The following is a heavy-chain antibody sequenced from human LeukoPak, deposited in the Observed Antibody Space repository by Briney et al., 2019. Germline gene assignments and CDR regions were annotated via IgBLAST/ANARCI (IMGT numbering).Heavy chain of an antibody. CDR2: IYYSGST. J-gene: IGHJ4*02. V-gene: IGHV4-59*01. CDR3: ARGEGGLPTSDY. CDR1: GGSISSYY. D-gene: IGHD1-26*01. Sequence: SETLSLTCTVSGGSISSYYWSWIRQPPGKGLEWIGYIYYSGSTNYNPSLKSRVTISVDTSKNQFSLKLSSVTAADTAVYYCARGEGGLPTSDYWGQGTLVTVSS.